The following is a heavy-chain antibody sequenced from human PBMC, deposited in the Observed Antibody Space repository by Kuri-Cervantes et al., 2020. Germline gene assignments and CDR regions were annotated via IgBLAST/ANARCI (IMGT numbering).Heavy chain of an antibody. CDR2: ISAYNGNT. Sequence: ASVKVSCKASGYTFTSYGISWVRQAPGQGLEWMGWISAYNGNTNYAQKLQGRVTMTTDTSTSTAYMELRSLRSDDTAVYYCARVVAGLYYYYGMGVWGQGTTVTVSS. V-gene: IGHV1-18*01. CDR3: ARVVAGLYYYYGMGV. D-gene: IGHD6-19*01. CDR1: GYTFTSYG. J-gene: IGHJ6*02.